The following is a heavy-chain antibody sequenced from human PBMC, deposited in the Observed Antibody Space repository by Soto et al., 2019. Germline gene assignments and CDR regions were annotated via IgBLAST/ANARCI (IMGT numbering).Heavy chain of an antibody. J-gene: IGHJ4*02. CDR1: GYTFTSYD. V-gene: IGHV1-8*01. D-gene: IGHD6-13*01. Sequence: ASVKVSCKASGYTFTSYDINWVRQATGQGLEWMGWMNPNSGNTGYAQKFQGRVTMTRNTSISTAYMELSSLRSEDTAVYYCARGLQPIGYSSSWYDYWGQGTLVTVSS. CDR2: MNPNSGNT. CDR3: ARGLQPIGYSSSWYDY.